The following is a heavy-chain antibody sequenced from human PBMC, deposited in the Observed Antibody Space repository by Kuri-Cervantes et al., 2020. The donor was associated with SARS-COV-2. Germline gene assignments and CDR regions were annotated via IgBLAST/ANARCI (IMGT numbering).Heavy chain of an antibody. CDR3: AKDSRYDFWSGYYFDY. CDR1: GFTSSNYA. J-gene: IGHJ4*02. D-gene: IGHD3-3*01. CDR2: ISGSGGST. V-gene: IGHV3-23*01. Sequence: GGSLRLSCAASGFTSSNYAMSWVRQAPGKGLEWVSAISGSGGSTYYADSVKGRFTISRDNSKNTLYLQMNSLRAEDTAVYYCAKDSRYDFWSGYYFDYWGQGTLVTVSS.